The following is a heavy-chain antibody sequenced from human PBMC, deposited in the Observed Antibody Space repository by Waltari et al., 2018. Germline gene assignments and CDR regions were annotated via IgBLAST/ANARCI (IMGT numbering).Heavy chain of an antibody. Sequence: QLQLQASGPGLVKPSVTLYLNCAASGDSMIIRYCWSWVRQSPQKGLEWIGQVRGDGRSNYNPSFASRVTVSLDTPNHQFSLTVTSATAADTAVYYCARDRGRRLYLDTWGPGTLVTVSP. CDR3: ARDRGRRLYLDT. CDR1: GDSMIIRYC. V-gene: IGHV4-4*02. CDR2: VRGDGRS. D-gene: IGHD2-15*01. J-gene: IGHJ5*02.